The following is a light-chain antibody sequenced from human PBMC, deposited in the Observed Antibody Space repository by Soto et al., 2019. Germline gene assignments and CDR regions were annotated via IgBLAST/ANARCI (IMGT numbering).Light chain of an antibody. V-gene: IGLV7-46*01. CDR3: LLSYSAAVV. Sequence: QAVVTQEPSLTVSRGGTVTLTCGSSTGAVTSGHYPYWFQQKPGQAPRTLIYDTSNKHSWTPARFSGSLHGDKAALTLSGAQPEDEAEYYFLLSYSAAVVFGGGTQLTVL. J-gene: IGLJ2*01. CDR1: TGAVTSGHY. CDR2: DTS.